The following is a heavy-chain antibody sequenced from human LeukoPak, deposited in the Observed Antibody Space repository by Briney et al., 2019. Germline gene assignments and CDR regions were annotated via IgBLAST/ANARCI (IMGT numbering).Heavy chain of an antibody. J-gene: IGHJ4*02. CDR2: SRNKANSYTT. CDR3: ATGEYYNDSSGYYVDY. Sequence: GGSLRLSCAASGFTFSDHYMDWVRQAPGKGLEWVGRSRNKANSYTTEYAASVKGRFTISRDDSKNSLYLQMNSLKTEDTAVYYCATGEYYNDSSGYYVDYWGQRTLVTVSS. V-gene: IGHV3-72*01. CDR1: GFTFSDHY. D-gene: IGHD3-22*01.